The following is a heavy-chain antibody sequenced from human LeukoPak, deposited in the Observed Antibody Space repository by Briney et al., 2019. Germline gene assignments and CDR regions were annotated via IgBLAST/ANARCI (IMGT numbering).Heavy chain of an antibody. CDR2: IYSSGRT. J-gene: IGHJ4*02. Sequence: PGGSLRLSCAASGFTFDDFGMSWVRQAPGMGLEWVSMIYSSGRTSCADSVTGRFTVSRDNSKNILYLQMNSLRAEDTAVYYCARSIYNYVWGSYDYWGPGTLVTVSS. D-gene: IGHD3-16*01. V-gene: IGHV3-66*01. CDR1: GFTFDDFG. CDR3: ARSIYNYVWGSYDY.